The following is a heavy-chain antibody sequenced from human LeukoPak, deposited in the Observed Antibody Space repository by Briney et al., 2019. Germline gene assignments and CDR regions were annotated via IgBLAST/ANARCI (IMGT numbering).Heavy chain of an antibody. D-gene: IGHD6-19*01. V-gene: IGHV3-23*01. J-gene: IGHJ4*02. CDR1: GFTFSSYA. CDR3: TTGQWLAR. CDR2: ISGSGGST. Sequence: GGSLRLSCAASGFTFSSYAMSWVRQAPGKGLEWVSAISGSGGSTYYADSVKGRFTISRDNSKNTLYLQMNSLKTEDTAVYYCTTGQWLARWGQGTLVTVSS.